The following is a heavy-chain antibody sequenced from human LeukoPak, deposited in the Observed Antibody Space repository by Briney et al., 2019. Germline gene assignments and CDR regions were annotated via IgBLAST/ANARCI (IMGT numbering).Heavy chain of an antibody. CDR3: AELLWFGDPFDY. J-gene: IGHJ4*02. V-gene: IGHV3-30*04. CDR2: ISFDGSNK. Sequence: GGSLRLSCAASGSTFITYATGSVRPAPGKGLEWVASISFDGSNKYHAYSVKARFPISRDNSTNTLYLQMSSLRAEDTAVYYCAELLWFGDPFDYWGQGTLVTVSS. CDR1: GSTFITYA. D-gene: IGHD3-10*01.